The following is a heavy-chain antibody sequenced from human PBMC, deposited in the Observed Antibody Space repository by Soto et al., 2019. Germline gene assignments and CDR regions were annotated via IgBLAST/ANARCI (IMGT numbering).Heavy chain of an antibody. J-gene: IGHJ4*02. D-gene: IGHD3-16*02. Sequence: SGPTLVNPTQTLPLTCTFSGFSFTTSGATVGWIRQPPGKALEWLALIYWDDTKRYSPSLTSRLTITKDTSKNQVVLTMANMDPVDTATYYCIRYQYNDRSFDSWGQGILVTVSS. CDR3: IRYQYNDRSFDS. CDR1: GFSFTTSGAT. CDR2: IYWDDTK. V-gene: IGHV2-5*02.